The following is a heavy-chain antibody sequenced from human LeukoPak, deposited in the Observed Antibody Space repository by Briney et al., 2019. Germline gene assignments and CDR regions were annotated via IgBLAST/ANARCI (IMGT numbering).Heavy chain of an antibody. CDR2: MSPNSGDT. Sequence: ASVTVSCTASGYTFTSHDINWVRQATGQGLEWMGWMSPNSGDTGYAQKFQGRVTMTSDSSISTAYMELSSLRSEDTAIYYCVRTPPNWGFDYWGQGTLVTVSS. V-gene: IGHV1-8*01. D-gene: IGHD7-27*01. CDR1: GYTFTSHD. CDR3: VRTPPNWGFDY. J-gene: IGHJ4*02.